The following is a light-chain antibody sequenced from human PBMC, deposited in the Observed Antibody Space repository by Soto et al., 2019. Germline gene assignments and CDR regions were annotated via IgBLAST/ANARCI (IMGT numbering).Light chain of an antibody. CDR3: GADHGGGSNLVVV. Sequence: QSVLTQPPSASASLGASVTLTCTLSSGHSNYKVDWYQQRPGKGPRFVMRVGTGGIVGSKGDGIPDRFSVLGSGLNRYLTVKNIQEEDESDYYCGADHGGGSNLVVVFGGGTKLTVL. J-gene: IGLJ2*01. CDR2: VGTGGIVG. V-gene: IGLV9-49*01. CDR1: SGHSNYK.